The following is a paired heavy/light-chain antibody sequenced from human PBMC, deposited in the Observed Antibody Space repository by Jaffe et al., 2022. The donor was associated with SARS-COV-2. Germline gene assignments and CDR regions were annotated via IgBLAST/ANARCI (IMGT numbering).Light chain of an antibody. J-gene: IGLJ1*01. CDR1: INDVGGYDY. Sequence: QSALTQPASVSGSPGQSITISCTGTINDVGGYDYVSWYQQHPGKAPKLMIYGVTNRPSGVSNRFSGSKSGNTASLTISGLQAEDEADYYCSSYTTTSARYVFGTGTEVTVL. CDR2: GVT. CDR3: SSYTTTSARYV. V-gene: IGLV2-14*01.
Heavy chain of an antibody. CDR2: INHSGGT. Sequence: QVQLQQWGAGLLKPSETLSLTCALSGGSFSGYYWSWIRQPPGKGLEWIGEINHSGGTNSNPSLKSRVTISIDTSKNQFSLRVTSVTAADTGVYYCARMIPAARYYYGMDVWGQGTTVTVSS. CDR3: ARMIPAARYYYGMDV. D-gene: IGHD2-2*01. J-gene: IGHJ6*02. V-gene: IGHV4-34*01. CDR1: GGSFSGYY.